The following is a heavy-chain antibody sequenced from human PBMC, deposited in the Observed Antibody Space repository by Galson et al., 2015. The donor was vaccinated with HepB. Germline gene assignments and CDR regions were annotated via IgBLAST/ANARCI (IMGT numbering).Heavy chain of an antibody. Sequence: SVKVSCKASEYTFAGHYLHWVRQAPGQGLEWMGWISPDGGGTHYAQKFQGRVTMTRDTSRDTSISIVYMELSSLKSDDTAVYYCARDNNWGPDYWGQGTLVTVSS. D-gene: IGHD7-27*01. CDR3: ARDNNWGPDY. CDR1: EYTFAGHY. J-gene: IGHJ4*02. CDR2: ISPDGGGT. V-gene: IGHV1-2*02.